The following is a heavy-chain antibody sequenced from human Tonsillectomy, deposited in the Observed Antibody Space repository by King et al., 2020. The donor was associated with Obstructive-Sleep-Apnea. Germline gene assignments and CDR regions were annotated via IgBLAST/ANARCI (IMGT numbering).Heavy chain of an antibody. V-gene: IGHV1-2*02. CDR1: GYTFTDYY. J-gene: IGHJ4*02. D-gene: IGHD1-7*01. CDR2: INLDSGAT. CDR3: ARGTLRELLGFDY. Sequence: GQLVQSGAEVKKPGASVKVSCKASGYTFTDYYMHVVRQAPGKGLEWLVWINLDSGATNYPQKVRGRVTMTGDTSISSAYMELARLTSDDTAVYYCARGTLRELLGFDYWGQGTLVTVSS.